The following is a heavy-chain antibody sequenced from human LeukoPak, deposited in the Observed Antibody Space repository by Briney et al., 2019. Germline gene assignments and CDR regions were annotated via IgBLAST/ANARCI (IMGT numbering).Heavy chain of an antibody. CDR2: INHSGST. Sequence: SETLSLTCAVYGGSFSGYYWSWIRQPPGKGLEWIGEINHSGSTNYNPSLKSRVTISVDTSKNQFSLKLSSVTAADTAVYYCAREIPAASPYYYYYMDVWGKGTTVTVSS. J-gene: IGHJ6*03. D-gene: IGHD2-2*01. CDR1: GGSFSGYY. V-gene: IGHV4-34*01. CDR3: AREIPAASPYYYYYMDV.